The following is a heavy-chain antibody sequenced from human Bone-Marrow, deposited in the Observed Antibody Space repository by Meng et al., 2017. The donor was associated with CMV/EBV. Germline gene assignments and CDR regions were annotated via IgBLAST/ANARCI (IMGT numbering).Heavy chain of an antibody. CDR2: IYPGDSDT. CDR1: GYSFTSYW. J-gene: IGHJ6*02. D-gene: IGHD3-16*01. Sequence: GESLKISCKGSGYSFTSYWIGWVRQMPGKGLEWMGIIYPGDSDTRYSPSFQGQVTISADKSISTAYLQWSSLKASDTAMYYCAGTRRVGDYYYYGMDVWGQGTTVTVSS. CDR3: AGTRRVGDYYYYGMDV. V-gene: IGHV5-51*01.